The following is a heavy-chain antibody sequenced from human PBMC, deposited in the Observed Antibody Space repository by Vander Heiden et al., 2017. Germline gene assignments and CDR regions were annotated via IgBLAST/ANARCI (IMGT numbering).Heavy chain of an antibody. CDR1: CGSISSSSYY. Sequence: HLQLQASRPGLVKTSETLSLTCTVSCGSISSSSYYWVRLRQPPGKALEWTGSTDYSGSTYYTPSLKTRVTISVDTSKNQFSLKLSPVTAAGTAVYYGARQEIVVGPAAMVPYGMDVWGQGTTVTVSS. CDR2: TDYSGST. CDR3: ARQEIVVGPAAMVPYGMDV. V-gene: IGHV4-39*01. D-gene: IGHD2-2*01. J-gene: IGHJ6*02.